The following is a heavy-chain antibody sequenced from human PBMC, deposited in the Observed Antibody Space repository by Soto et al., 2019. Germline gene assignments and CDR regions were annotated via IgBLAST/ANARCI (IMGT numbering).Heavy chain of an antibody. CDR3: ASREGVSGQATYLSPGYYFEC. CDR2: IIPLFGTT. V-gene: IGHV1-69*06. J-gene: IGHJ4*01. D-gene: IGHD1-26*01. Sequence: QVQLVQSGAEVKKPGSSVKVSCRASGGTFSKFVFSLVRQAPGQGLEWMGGIIPLFGTTNYAQKFQGRVTITADKSTTTAYMEVSSLRSDDKAVYYCASREGVSGQATYLSPGYYFECWGHGTLVIVSS. CDR1: GGTFSKFV.